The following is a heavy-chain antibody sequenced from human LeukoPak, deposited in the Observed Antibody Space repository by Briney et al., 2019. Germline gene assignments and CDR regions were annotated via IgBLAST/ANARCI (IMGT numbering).Heavy chain of an antibody. V-gene: IGHV3-23*01. CDR2: ISGSGGST. Sequence: GGSLRRSCAASGFTFSSYAMSWVRQAPGKGLEWVSAISGSGGSTYYADSVKGRFTISRDNSKNTLYLQMNSLRAEDTAVYCCAKDLSRYYYGDYAFDYWGQGTLVTVSS. D-gene: IGHD4-17*01. CDR1: GFTFSSYA. J-gene: IGHJ4*02. CDR3: AKDLSRYYYGDYAFDY.